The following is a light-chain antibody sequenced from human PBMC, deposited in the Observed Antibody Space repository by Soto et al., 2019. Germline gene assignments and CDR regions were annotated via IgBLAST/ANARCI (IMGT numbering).Light chain of an antibody. CDR2: GAS. J-gene: IGKJ2*01. Sequence: PGERVTLSCRASQSVSSSYLTWYQQKPGQAPRLLIYGASTRATSIPARFSGSGSGTDFTLTISRLEPEDFAVYYCQQYGSSPYTFGQGTKLEI. CDR3: QQYGSSPYT. V-gene: IGKV3-20*01. CDR1: QSVSSSY.